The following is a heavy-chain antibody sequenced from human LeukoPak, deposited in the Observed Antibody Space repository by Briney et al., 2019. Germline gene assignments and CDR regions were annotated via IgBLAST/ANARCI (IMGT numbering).Heavy chain of an antibody. CDR3: ARGRGGLGRLAAAGTFDY. Sequence: SETLSLTCAVYGGSFSGYYWSWIRQPPGKGLEWIGEINHSGSTNYNPSLKSRVTISVDTSKNQFSLKLSSVTAADTAVYYCARGRGGLGRLAAAGTFDYWGQGTLVTVSS. D-gene: IGHD6-13*01. CDR1: GGSFSGYY. CDR2: INHSGST. J-gene: IGHJ4*02. V-gene: IGHV4-34*01.